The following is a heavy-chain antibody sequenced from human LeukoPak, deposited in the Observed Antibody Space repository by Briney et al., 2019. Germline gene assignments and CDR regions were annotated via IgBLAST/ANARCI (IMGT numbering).Heavy chain of an antibody. V-gene: IGHV3-30*10. CDR2: ISSDTTNK. CDR3: ARLAAASPGY. D-gene: IGHD3-16*01. J-gene: IGHJ4*02. CDR1: GFPFVAYA. Sequence: RSGGSLRLSCATSGFPFVAYALRWVRQAPGKGLEWVAVISSDTTNKYYMDSVKGRFTISRDNSKNTLYLQMDSLRLEDTAVYYCARLAAASPGYWGQGTLVTVYS.